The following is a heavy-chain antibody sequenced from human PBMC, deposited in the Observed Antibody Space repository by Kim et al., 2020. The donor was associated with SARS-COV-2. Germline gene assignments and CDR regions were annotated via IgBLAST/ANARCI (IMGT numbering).Heavy chain of an antibody. V-gene: IGHV4-39*01. CDR3: ASPIWGGGDSHGGY. D-gene: IGHD2-21*02. Sequence: NPSLKSRVTISVDTSKNQFSLKLSSVTAADTAVYYCASPIWGGGDSHGGYWGQGTLVTVSS. J-gene: IGHJ4*02.